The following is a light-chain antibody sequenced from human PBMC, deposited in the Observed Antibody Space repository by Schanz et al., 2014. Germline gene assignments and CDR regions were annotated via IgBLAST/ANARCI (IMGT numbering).Light chain of an antibody. CDR1: QSVASN. CDR3: QQRSNWPLT. J-gene: IGKJ4*01. V-gene: IGKV3-15*01. CDR2: AAS. Sequence: EIVMTQSPATLSVSPGERATLSCRASQSVASNLAWYQQKPGQAPRLLIYAASTRATGIPARFSGSGSGPEFTLTISSLQSEDFAVYYCQQRSNWPLTFGGGTKVEIK.